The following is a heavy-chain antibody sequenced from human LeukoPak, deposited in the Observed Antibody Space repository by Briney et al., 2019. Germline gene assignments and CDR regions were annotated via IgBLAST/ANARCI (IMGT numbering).Heavy chain of an antibody. CDR1: GFTFSSYG. CDR2: IRYDGSNK. CDR3: AKDGETYSSSWYDFDY. V-gene: IGHV3-30*02. D-gene: IGHD6-13*01. J-gene: IGHJ4*02. Sequence: GGSLRLSCAASGFTFSSYGMHWVRQAPGKGLEWVAFIRYDGSNKYYADSVKGRFTISRDNSKNTLYLQMNSLRAEDTAVYYCAKDGETYSSSWYDFDYWGQGTLVTVSS.